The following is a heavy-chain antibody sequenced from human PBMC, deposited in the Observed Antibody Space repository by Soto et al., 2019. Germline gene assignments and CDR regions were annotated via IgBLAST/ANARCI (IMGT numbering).Heavy chain of an antibody. CDR3: ARDLRFRGFYGMDV. D-gene: IGHD3-10*01. CDR1: GGSISSGGYY. CDR2: IYYSGST. V-gene: IGHV4-31*03. Sequence: QVQLQESGPGLVKPSQTLSLTCTVSGGSISSGGYYWSWIRQHPGKGLEWIGYIYYSGSTYSNPALKRRVSISVDTAKNEVSLKLSSVTAADTAVYYCARDLRFRGFYGMDVWGQGTTVTFSS. J-gene: IGHJ6*02.